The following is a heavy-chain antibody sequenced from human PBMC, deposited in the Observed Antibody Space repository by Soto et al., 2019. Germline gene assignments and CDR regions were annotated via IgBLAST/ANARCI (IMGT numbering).Heavy chain of an antibody. CDR2: ISGSGGST. CDR1: GFTFSSYV. Sequence: EVQLLESGGGLVQPGGSLRLSCAASGFTFSSYVMSWVRQAPGKGLEWVSAISGSGGSTYYADSVKGRFTISRDNSKNTLYLQMNSLRAEDTAVYYCAKGAITIFGVVGAYDYWGQGTLVTVSS. D-gene: IGHD3-3*01. V-gene: IGHV3-23*01. CDR3: AKGAITIFGVVGAYDY. J-gene: IGHJ4*02.